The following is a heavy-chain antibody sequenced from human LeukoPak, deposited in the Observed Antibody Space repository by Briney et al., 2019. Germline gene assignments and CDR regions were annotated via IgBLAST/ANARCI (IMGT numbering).Heavy chain of an antibody. J-gene: IGHJ4*02. CDR3: ARHPIAAGDFDY. CDR1: GGSISRGGYY. Sequence: SETLSLTCTFSGGSISRGGYYWSWIRQHPGKGLEWIGYVYYSGSTYYNPSLKSRVTISVDTSKNQFSLKLSSVTAADTAVYYCARHPIAAGDFDYWGQGTLVTVSS. D-gene: IGHD6-13*01. CDR2: VYYSGST. V-gene: IGHV4-31*03.